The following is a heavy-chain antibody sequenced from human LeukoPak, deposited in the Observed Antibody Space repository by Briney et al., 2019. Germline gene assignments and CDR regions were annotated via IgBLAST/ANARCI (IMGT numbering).Heavy chain of an antibody. Sequence: REASVKVSCKASGYTFTNYGITWVRQAPGQGLEWMGWISAYNGNTNYAQKLQGRVTMTTDTSTSTAYMELRSLRSDDTAVYYCARDLEWFAERYNWFDPWGQGTLVTVSS. CDR2: ISAYNGNT. J-gene: IGHJ5*02. CDR1: GYTFTNYG. CDR3: ARDLEWFAERYNWFDP. D-gene: IGHD3-3*01. V-gene: IGHV1-18*01.